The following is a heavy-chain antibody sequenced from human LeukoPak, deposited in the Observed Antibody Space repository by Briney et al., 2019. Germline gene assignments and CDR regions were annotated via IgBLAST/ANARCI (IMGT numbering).Heavy chain of an antibody. CDR1: GGSISSSSYY. CDR2: IYYSGST. Sequence: KPSETLSLTCTVSGGSISSSSYYWGWIRQPPGKGLEWIGSIYYSGSTYYNPSLKSRVTISVDTSKNQFSLKLSSETAADTAVYYCARERIVGATFPFDYWGQGTLVTVSS. CDR3: ARERIVGATFPFDY. D-gene: IGHD1-26*01. V-gene: IGHV4-39*07. J-gene: IGHJ4*02.